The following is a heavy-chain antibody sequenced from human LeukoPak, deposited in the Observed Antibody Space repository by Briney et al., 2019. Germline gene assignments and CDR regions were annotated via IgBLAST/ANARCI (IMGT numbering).Heavy chain of an antibody. J-gene: IGHJ6*02. CDR2: INHNGNVN. Sequence: GGSLRLSCAASGFTVSTNYINWARQAPGKGLEWVASINHNGNVNYYVDSVKGRFTISRDNAKNSLYLQMSNLRAEDTAVYFCARGGGLDVWGQGATVTVSS. CDR3: ARGGGLDV. D-gene: IGHD3-16*01. V-gene: IGHV3-7*03. CDR1: GFTVSTNY.